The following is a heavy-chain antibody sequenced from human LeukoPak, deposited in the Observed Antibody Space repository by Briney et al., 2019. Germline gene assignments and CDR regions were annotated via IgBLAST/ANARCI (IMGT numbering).Heavy chain of an antibody. D-gene: IGHD3-10*01. Sequence: GGSLRLSCAASGFTVSSNYMSWVRQAPGKGLEWVSVVYSGGSTYYADSVKGRFTISRHNSKNTLYLQMNSLRAEDTAVYYCGRGSYGSGSYYPDTWGQGTLVTVSS. CDR3: GRGSYGSGSYYPDT. CDR1: GFTVSSNY. CDR2: VYSGGST. J-gene: IGHJ4*02. V-gene: IGHV3-53*04.